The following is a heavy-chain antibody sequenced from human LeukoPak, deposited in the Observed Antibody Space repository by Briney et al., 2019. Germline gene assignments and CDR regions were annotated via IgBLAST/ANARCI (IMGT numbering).Heavy chain of an antibody. D-gene: IGHD3-10*01. CDR3: ARWSRRVYYYGSGSYFLDY. Sequence: SETLSLTCAVYGGSFSGYYWSWIRRPPGKGLEWIGEINHSGSTNYNPSLKSRVTISVDTSKNQFSLKLSSVTAADTAVYYCARWSRRVYYYGSGSYFLDYWGQGTLVTVSS. J-gene: IGHJ4*02. CDR2: INHSGST. CDR1: GGSFSGYY. V-gene: IGHV4-34*01.